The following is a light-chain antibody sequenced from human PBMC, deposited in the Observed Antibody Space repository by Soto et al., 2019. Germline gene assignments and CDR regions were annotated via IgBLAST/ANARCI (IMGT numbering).Light chain of an antibody. CDR2: DAS. Sequence: DIQMTQSPSTLSASVGDRVTITCRASQSISSWVAWYQQKPGKAPKLMIYDASSLESGVPSRFSGSGSGTEFTLNISSLQPDDFAKYYCQQYNSYSYTFGKGTKLEIK. V-gene: IGKV1-5*01. CDR1: QSISSW. J-gene: IGKJ2*01. CDR3: QQYNSYSYT.